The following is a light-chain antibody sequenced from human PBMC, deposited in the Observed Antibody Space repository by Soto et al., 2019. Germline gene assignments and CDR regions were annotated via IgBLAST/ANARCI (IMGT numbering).Light chain of an antibody. Sequence: QSVLTQPPSASGSPGQSVTISCAGTSSGVGGYNYVSWYQQYPGKVPKLMIYEVSERPSGVPDRFSGSKSGNTAFLTVSGLQAEDEADYYCLSYADTAYVFGTGTKLTAL. CDR3: LSYADTAYV. CDR1: SSGVGGYNY. J-gene: IGLJ1*01. V-gene: IGLV2-8*01. CDR2: EVS.